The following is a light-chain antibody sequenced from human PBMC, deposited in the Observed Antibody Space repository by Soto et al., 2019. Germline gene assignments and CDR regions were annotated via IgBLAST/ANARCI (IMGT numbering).Light chain of an antibody. CDR2: DNN. CDR3: GTWDSSLSAYV. CDR1: SSNIGNTY. Sequence: QSVLTQPPSVSAAPGQKVTISCSGSSSNIGNTYVLWYQQLPGTAPKLLIYDNNQRPSGIPDRFSGSKSGTSATLAITGLQTGDEADYYCGTWDSSLSAYVFGTGTKVTVL. V-gene: IGLV1-51*01. J-gene: IGLJ1*01.